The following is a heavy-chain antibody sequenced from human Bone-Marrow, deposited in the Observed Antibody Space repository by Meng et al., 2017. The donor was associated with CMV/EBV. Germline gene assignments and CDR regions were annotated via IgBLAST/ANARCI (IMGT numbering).Heavy chain of an antibody. V-gene: IGHV3-30-3*01. J-gene: IGHJ5*02. D-gene: IGHD6-25*01. Sequence: GESLKISCAASRFTFSSYPMHWVRQAPGKGLEWVAAISYDGSNKYYADSVKGRFTISRDNAKNSLYLQMNSLRAEDTAVYYCAPEGPSAVLPWGQGTRVTGSS. CDR2: ISYDGSNK. CDR3: APEGPSAVLP. CDR1: RFTFSSYP.